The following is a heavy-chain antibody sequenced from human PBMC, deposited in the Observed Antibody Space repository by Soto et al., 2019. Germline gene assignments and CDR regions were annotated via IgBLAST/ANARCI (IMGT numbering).Heavy chain of an antibody. CDR3: ARDSWAAAGGGWFDP. J-gene: IGHJ5*02. Sequence: NPSETLSLTCTVSGGSVSSGSYYWSWIRQPPGKGLEWIGYIYYSGSTNYNPSLKSRVTISVDTSKNQFSLKLSSVTAADTAVYYCARDSWAAAGGGWFDPWGQGTLVTVSS. D-gene: IGHD6-13*01. CDR1: GGSVSSGSYY. CDR2: IYYSGST. V-gene: IGHV4-61*01.